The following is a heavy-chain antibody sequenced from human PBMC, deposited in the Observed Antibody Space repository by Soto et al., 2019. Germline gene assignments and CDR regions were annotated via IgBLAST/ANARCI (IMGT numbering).Heavy chain of an antibody. CDR2: IIPIFGTA. J-gene: IGHJ6*02. CDR1: GGTFSSYA. CDR3: AIRFEPHDYGDDGMAV. D-gene: IGHD4-17*01. Sequence: ASVKLSCKASGGTFSSYAISWVRQAPGQGLEWMGGIIPIFGTANYAQKFQGRVTITADESTSTAYMELSSLRSEDTAVYYCAIRFEPHDYGDDGMAVWGQGTTVTVSS. V-gene: IGHV1-69*13.